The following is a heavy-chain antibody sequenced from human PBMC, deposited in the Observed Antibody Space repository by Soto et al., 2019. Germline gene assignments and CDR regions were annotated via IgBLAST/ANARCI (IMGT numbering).Heavy chain of an antibody. V-gene: IGHV4-31*03. Sequence: QVQLQESGPGLLKPSQTLSLTCSVSGASISHADYYWTWIRQHPGKGLEWIGYSYYSGGTYYNPSLESRLTVSVDTSKNQFYLEVNSVTAADTAVYYCARAMVRGKLEYWGQGILVTVSS. CDR1: GASISHADYY. D-gene: IGHD3-10*01. J-gene: IGHJ4*02. CDR3: ARAMVRGKLEY. CDR2: SYYSGGT.